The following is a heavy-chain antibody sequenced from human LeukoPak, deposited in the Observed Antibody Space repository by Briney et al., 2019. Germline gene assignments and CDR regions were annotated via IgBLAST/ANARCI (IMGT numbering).Heavy chain of an antibody. D-gene: IGHD6-6*01. CDR1: GYTFTSYG. J-gene: IGHJ6*03. V-gene: IGHV1-18*01. CDR3: ARDGEQFGYYYMDV. CDR2: ISAYNGNT. Sequence: ASVKVSCKASGYTFTSYGISWVRQAPGQGLEWMGWISAYNGNTNYAQKLQGRVTITTDESTSTAYMGLSSLRSEDTAVYYCARDGEQFGYYYMDVWGKGTTVTVSS.